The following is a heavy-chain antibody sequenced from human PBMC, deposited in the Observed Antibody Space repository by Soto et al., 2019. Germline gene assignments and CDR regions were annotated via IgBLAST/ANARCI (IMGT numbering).Heavy chain of an antibody. J-gene: IGHJ3*02. CDR3: ARELLYCRGGSCSITGDAYDI. D-gene: IGHD2-15*01. CDR1: GFIVSDTY. Sequence: GGSLRLSCTASGFIVSDTYVNWVRQAPGKGLEWVSVISNRGDTHYADSVRGRFSLSRDISDNTLHLQMNNLRVEDTAVYYCARELLYCRGGSCSITGDAYDIWGQGTMVTVSS. CDR2: ISNRGDT. V-gene: IGHV3-66*01.